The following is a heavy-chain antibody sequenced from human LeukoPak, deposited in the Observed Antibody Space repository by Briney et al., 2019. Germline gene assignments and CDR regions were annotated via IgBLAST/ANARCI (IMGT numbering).Heavy chain of an antibody. CDR3: ARERTTVAARIFDY. CDR1: GGSFSCYY. CDR2: INHSGST. J-gene: IGHJ4*02. Sequence: SETLSLTCAVYGGSFSCYYWSWIRQPPGKGLEWIGEINHSGSTNYNPSLKSRVTISVDTSKNQFSLKLSSVTAADTAVYYCARERTTVAARIFDYWGQGTLVTVSS. V-gene: IGHV4-34*01. D-gene: IGHD6-6*01.